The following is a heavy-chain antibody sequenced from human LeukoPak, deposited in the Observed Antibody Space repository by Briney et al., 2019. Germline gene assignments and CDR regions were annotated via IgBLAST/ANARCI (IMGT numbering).Heavy chain of an antibody. V-gene: IGHV4-59*01. CDR1: GGSISSYY. J-gene: IGHJ4*02. CDR2: IYYSGST. Sequence: SETLSLTCTVSGGSISSYYWSWVRQPPGKGLEWIGYIYYSGSTNYNPSLKSRVTISVDTSKNQFSLKLSSVTAADTAVYYCARALVGAKGFDYWGQGTLVTVSS. CDR3: ARALVGAKGFDY. D-gene: IGHD1-26*01.